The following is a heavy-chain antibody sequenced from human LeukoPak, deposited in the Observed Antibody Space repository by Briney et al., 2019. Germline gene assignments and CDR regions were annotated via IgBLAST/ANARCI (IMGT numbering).Heavy chain of an antibody. D-gene: IGHD3-16*01. CDR2: ISPSDSRT. Sequence: GESLKISCKGSGFNFITYYIVWVRQMPGKGLEWMGNISPSDSRTTYSPSFQGQVTISADKSISTAYLQWSSLKASDTAMYYCARQWGANTDYWGQGTLVTVSS. CDR3: ARQWGANTDY. J-gene: IGHJ4*02. CDR1: GFNFITYY. V-gene: IGHV5-51*01.